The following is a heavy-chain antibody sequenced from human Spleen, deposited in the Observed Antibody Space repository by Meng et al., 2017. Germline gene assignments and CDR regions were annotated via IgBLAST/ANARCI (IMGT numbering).Heavy chain of an antibody. Sequence: SETLSLTCAVYGGSFSGYYWTWIRQPPGKGLEWIGEINHSGSTNYNPSLKSRVTISVDTSKNQFSLKLNSVTAADTAVYYCARGRRDSSQSIMRGLHWFDPWGQGTLVTVSS. V-gene: IGHV4-34*01. D-gene: IGHD3-16*01. J-gene: IGHJ5*02. CDR1: GGSFSGYY. CDR2: INHSGST. CDR3: ARGRRDSSQSIMRGLHWFDP.